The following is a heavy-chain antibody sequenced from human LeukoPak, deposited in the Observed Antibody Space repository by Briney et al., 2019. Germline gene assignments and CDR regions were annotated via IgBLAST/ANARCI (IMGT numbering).Heavy chain of an antibody. CDR3: AKMSGVVWFGELRLPFDS. J-gene: IGHJ4*02. Sequence: GGSLRLSCATSGFSFSDSSMAWVRQAPGKGPQWVSVISAGGVSLFSGSGSAAYYADSVGGRFTISRDNSKNTLYLQMNSLRADDTAVYYCAKMSGVVWFGELRLPFDSWGQGTVVTVSS. CDR1: GFSFSDSS. V-gene: IGHV3-23*01. D-gene: IGHD3-10*01. CDR2: ISAGGVSLFSGSGSAA.